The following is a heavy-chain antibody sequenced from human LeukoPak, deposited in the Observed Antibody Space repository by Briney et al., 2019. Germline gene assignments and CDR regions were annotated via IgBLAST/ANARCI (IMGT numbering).Heavy chain of an antibody. D-gene: IGHD5-24*01. J-gene: IGHJ4*02. CDR2: ISGSGSTK. Sequence: TGGSPRLSCAASGFTFSSYEMNWVRQAPGEGLEWVSYISGSGSTKYYTDSVKGRFTISRDNAKNSLYLQMNSLRAEDTAVYYCARLQGYNFDYWGQGTLVTVSS. CDR1: GFTFSSYE. CDR3: ARLQGYNFDY. V-gene: IGHV3-48*03.